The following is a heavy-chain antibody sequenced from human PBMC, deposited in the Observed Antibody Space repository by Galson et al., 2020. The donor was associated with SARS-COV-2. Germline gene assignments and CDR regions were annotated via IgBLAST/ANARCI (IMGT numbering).Heavy chain of an antibody. D-gene: IGHD1-26*01. Sequence: TGGSLRLSCVASGFTFSNYGMNWVRQAPGKGLEWVSVISGSGGRTFYADSVKGRFTISRDISKNTLYLQMNSLRAEDTAVYYCAKDLTNGYYGVGYYGMDVWGQGTTVTVSS. CDR1: GFTFSNYG. V-gene: IGHV3-23*01. CDR3: AKDLTNGYYGVGYYGMDV. CDR2: ISGSGGRT. J-gene: IGHJ6*02.